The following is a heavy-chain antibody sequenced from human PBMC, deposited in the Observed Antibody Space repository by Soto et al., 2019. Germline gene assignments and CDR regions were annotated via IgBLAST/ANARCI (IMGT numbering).Heavy chain of an antibody. CDR3: ARGRGWRDY. J-gene: IGHJ4*02. Sequence: ASVKVSCKASGYTFTSYGISWVRQAPGHGLEWMGWINLNSGHTDYAQRFQGRVTMTRNTSITAAYMELTSLSSEDTAVYYCARGRGWRDYWGQGTLVTVSS. CDR2: INLNSGHT. V-gene: IGHV1-8*02. CDR1: GYTFTSYG. D-gene: IGHD6-19*01.